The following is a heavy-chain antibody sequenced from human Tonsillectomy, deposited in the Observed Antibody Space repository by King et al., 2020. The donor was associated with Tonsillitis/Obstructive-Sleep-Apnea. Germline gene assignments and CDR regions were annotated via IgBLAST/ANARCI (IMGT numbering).Heavy chain of an antibody. CDR3: AWGRGEWLLYTIDP. CDR1: GGSFSGYY. Sequence: VQLPQWGAGLLKPSETLSLTCAVYGGSFSGYYWSWIRQPPGKGLEWIGEINHSGSTNYNPSLKSRVNISVDTSKNQFSLTLSSVTAADTAVYYCAWGRGEWLLYTIDPWGQGTLVTVSS. V-gene: IGHV4-34*01. CDR2: INHSGST. J-gene: IGHJ5*02. D-gene: IGHD3-3*01.